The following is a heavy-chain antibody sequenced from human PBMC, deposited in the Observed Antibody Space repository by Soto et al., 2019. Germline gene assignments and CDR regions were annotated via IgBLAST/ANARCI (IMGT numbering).Heavy chain of an antibody. J-gene: IGHJ3*02. CDR3: AKEPLDFWSPKGAFDI. Sequence: GASVKVSCKASGYTFTSYYMHWVRQAPGQGLEWMGIINPSGGSTSYAQKFQGRVTMTRDTSTSTVYMELSSLRAEDTAVYYCAKEPLDFWSPKGAFDIWGQGTMVTVSS. CDR1: GYTFTSYY. D-gene: IGHD3-3*01. CDR2: INPSGGST. V-gene: IGHV1-46*01.